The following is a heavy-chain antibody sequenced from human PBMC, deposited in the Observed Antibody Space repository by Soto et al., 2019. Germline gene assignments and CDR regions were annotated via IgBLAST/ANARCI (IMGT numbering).Heavy chain of an antibody. CDR3: AKDSGSYAYYYYGMDV. J-gene: IGHJ6*02. CDR1: GFTFSSYA. Sequence: EVQLLESGGGLVQPGGSLRLSCAASGFTFSSYAMSWVRQAPGKGLEWVSAISGSGGSTYYADSVKGRFTISRDNSNNTLYLQMNSLRAEDTAVYYCAKDSGSYAYYYYGMDVWGQGTTVTVSS. V-gene: IGHV3-23*01. D-gene: IGHD1-26*01. CDR2: ISGSGGST.